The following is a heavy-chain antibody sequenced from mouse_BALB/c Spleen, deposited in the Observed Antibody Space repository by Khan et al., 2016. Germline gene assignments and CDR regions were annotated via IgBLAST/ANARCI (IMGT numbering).Heavy chain of an antibody. CDR3: ATNSWGFAY. V-gene: IGHV3-1*02. Sequence: EVQLQESGPDLVKPSQSLSLTCTVTGYSITGGYTWHWVRQFPGDKLEWMGDIHYSGSTNYNPSLRSRFSITRDTSKNTFFLQLNSVTAEDTATXYFATNSWGFAYWGQGTLVTVSA. D-gene: IGHD1-1*01. J-gene: IGHJ3*01. CDR1: GYSITGGYT. CDR2: IHYSGST.